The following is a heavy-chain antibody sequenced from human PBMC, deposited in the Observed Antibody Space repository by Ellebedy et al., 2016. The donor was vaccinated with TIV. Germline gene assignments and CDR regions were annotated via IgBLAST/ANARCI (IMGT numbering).Heavy chain of an antibody. V-gene: IGHV3-7*03. CDR3: AKWRGGQSELEY. CDR2: IKQDGSAT. Sequence: GESLKISXAASGFTFSNYWMAWVRQAQGKGLAWVAHIKQDGSATEHVDSVRGRFTVSRDNAKSSLFLQMNSLRADDTAVYHCAKWRGGQSELEYWGQGTLVTVSS. J-gene: IGHJ4*02. D-gene: IGHD3-16*01. CDR1: GFTFSNYW.